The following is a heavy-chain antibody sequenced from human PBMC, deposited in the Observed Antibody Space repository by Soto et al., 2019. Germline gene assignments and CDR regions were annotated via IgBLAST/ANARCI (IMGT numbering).Heavy chain of an antibody. CDR3: ARDRRSSLRYFDCRFDY. D-gene: IGHD3-9*01. V-gene: IGHV3-48*03. CDR1: GFTFSSYE. Sequence: PVGSLRLSCAASGFTFSSYEMNWVRQAPGKGMEWVSYISSSGSTIYYADSVKGRFTISRDNAKNSLYLQMNSLRAEDTAVYYCARDRRSSLRYFDCRFDYCGQRTLVTVSS. CDR2: ISSSGSTI. J-gene: IGHJ4*02.